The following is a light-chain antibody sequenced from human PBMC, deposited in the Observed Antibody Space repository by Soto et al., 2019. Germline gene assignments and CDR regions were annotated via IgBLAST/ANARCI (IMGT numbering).Light chain of an antibody. CDR3: QQYNNWPAT. V-gene: IGKV3-15*01. J-gene: IGKJ1*01. Sequence: EIVVSESPATLAVSTRERATLSCRASQSVSSNLAWYQQKPGQAPRLLIYGASTRATGIPARFSGSGSGTEFTLTISSLQSEDFAVYCCQQYNNWPATFGQGTKVDIK. CDR2: GAS. CDR1: QSVSSN.